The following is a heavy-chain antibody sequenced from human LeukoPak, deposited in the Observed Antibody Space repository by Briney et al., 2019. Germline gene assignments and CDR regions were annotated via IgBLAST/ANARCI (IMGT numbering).Heavy chain of an antibody. D-gene: IGHD4-11*01. Sequence: GGSLRLSSAASGFTFNTYWMSWVRQAPGKGLEWVANIKQDGSEKYYVDSVKGRFTISRDNAKNSLYLQMNSLRAEDTAVSYCARTDYSNHVCVDYWGQGTLVTVSS. CDR2: IKQDGSEK. J-gene: IGHJ4*02. V-gene: IGHV3-7*01. CDR3: ARTDYSNHVCVDY. CDR1: GFTFNTYW.